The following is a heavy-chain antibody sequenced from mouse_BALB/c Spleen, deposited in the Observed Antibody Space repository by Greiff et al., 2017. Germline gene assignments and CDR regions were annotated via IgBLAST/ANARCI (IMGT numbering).Heavy chain of an antibody. CDR2: INPSTGYT. J-gene: IGHJ2*01. Sequence: QVQLQQSGAELAKPGASVKMSCKASGYTFTSYWMHWVKQRPGQGLEWIGYINPSTGYTEYNQKFKDKATLTADKSSSTAYMQLSSLTSEDSAVYYCARGRDFDYWGQGTTLTVSS. D-gene: IGHD1-1*01. V-gene: IGHV1-7*01. CDR3: ARGRDFDY. CDR1: GYTFTSYW.